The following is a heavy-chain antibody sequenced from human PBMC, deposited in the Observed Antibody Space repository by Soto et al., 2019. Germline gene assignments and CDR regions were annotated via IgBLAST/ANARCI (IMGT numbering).Heavy chain of an antibody. J-gene: IGHJ4*02. CDR1: GFTFSSYG. V-gene: IGHV3-30*18. Sequence: GGSLRLSCAASGFTFSSYGMHWVRQAPGKGLEWVAVISYDGSNKYYADSVKGRFTISRDNSKSTLYLQMNSLRAEDTAVYYCAKWEIGFYYYDSSGYTPAPYDYWGQGTLVTVSS. CDR2: ISYDGSNK. D-gene: IGHD3-22*01. CDR3: AKWEIGFYYYDSSGYTPAPYDY.